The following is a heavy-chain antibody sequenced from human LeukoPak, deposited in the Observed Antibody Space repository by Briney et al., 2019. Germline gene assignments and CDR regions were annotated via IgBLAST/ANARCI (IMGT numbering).Heavy chain of an antibody. CDR3: ARSDDYGDPRYFQH. CDR1: GFSFTSYA. J-gene: IGHJ1*01. V-gene: IGHV3-23*01. Sequence: GGSLRLSCEASGFSFTSYAMNWVRQAPGTGLEWVSAISGSGGSTYYADSVKGRFTISRDNSKNTLYLQMNSLRAEDTAVYYCARSDDYGDPRYFQHWGQGTLVTVSS. CDR2: ISGSGGST. D-gene: IGHD4-17*01.